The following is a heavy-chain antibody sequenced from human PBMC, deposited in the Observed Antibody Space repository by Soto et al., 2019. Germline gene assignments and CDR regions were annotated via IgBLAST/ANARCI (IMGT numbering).Heavy chain of an antibody. CDR1: GYTFTSYA. D-gene: IGHD3-22*01. Sequence: QVQLVQSGAEVKKPGALVKVSCKASGYTFTSYAMHWVRQAPGQRLEWMGWINAGNGNTKYSQKFQGRVTITRDTSASTAYMELSSLRSEDTAVYYCARDGYYDSSGYYGGYFDYWGQGTLVTVSS. V-gene: IGHV1-3*01. CDR2: INAGNGNT. CDR3: ARDGYYDSSGYYGGYFDY. J-gene: IGHJ4*02.